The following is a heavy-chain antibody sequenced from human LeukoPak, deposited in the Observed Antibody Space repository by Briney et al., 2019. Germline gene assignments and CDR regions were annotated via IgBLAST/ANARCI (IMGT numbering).Heavy chain of an antibody. Sequence: GGSLRLSCAASGFTFSSYGMHWVRQGPGKGLECVAVIWYDGSNKYYADSVKGRFTISRDNSKNTLYLQMNSLRAEDTAVYYCARNYYDSSGYYYHDYWGQGTLVTVSS. CDR3: ARNYYDSSGYYYHDY. D-gene: IGHD3-22*01. J-gene: IGHJ4*02. V-gene: IGHV3-33*01. CDR2: IWYDGSNK. CDR1: GFTFSSYG.